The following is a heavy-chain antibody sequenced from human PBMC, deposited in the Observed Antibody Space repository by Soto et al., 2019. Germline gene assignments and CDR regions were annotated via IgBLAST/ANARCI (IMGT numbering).Heavy chain of an antibody. Sequence: EVQLVESGGGLVQPGRSPRLSCAASGFTFDDYAMHWVRQAPGKGLEWVSGISWNSGSIGYADSVKGRFTISRDNAKNSLYLQMNSLRAEDTALYYCAKDMRDSRYYDFWSAYYYYYGMDVWGQGTTVTVSS. D-gene: IGHD3-3*01. CDR1: GFTFDDYA. CDR2: ISWNSGSI. CDR3: AKDMRDSRYYDFWSAYYYYYGMDV. V-gene: IGHV3-9*01. J-gene: IGHJ6*02.